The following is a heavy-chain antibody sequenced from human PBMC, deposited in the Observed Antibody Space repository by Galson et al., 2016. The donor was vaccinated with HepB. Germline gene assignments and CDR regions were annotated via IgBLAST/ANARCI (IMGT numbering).Heavy chain of an antibody. Sequence: SLRLSCAASGFIFSSFVVHWVRQAPGKGLEWVAVISSDGSNKNYADSVKGRFTISRDNSKNTLDLQMNSLRAEDTAVYYCARDPGQPEFYYYGMDVWGQGTTATVSS. CDR2: ISSDGSNK. V-gene: IGHV3-30-3*01. CDR3: ARDPGQPEFYYYGMDV. D-gene: IGHD3-10*01. CDR1: GFIFSSFV. J-gene: IGHJ6*02.